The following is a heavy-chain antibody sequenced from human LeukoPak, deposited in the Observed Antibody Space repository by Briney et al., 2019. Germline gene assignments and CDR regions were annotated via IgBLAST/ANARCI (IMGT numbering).Heavy chain of an antibody. CDR1: GGSISSYY. CDR2: IYYSGST. J-gene: IGHJ4*02. D-gene: IGHD1-7*01. Sequence: PSETLSLTCTVSGGSISSYYWSWIRRPPGKGLEWIGYIYYSGSTNYNPSLKSRVTISLDTSKNQFSLKLSSVTAADTAVYYCARGVRDPGTTNFDYWGQGTLVTVSS. V-gene: IGHV4-59*01. CDR3: ARGVRDPGTTNFDY.